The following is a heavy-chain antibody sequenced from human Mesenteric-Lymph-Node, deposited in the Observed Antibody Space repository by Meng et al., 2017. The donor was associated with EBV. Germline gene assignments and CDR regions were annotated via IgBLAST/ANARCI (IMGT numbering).Heavy chain of an antibody. Sequence: LPESGPGSVIPSGTLCLAWACSGVDGRSGYWWKWVRQPPVKVLEIVERIYHSGSTYYNPSRKSRVTILMAKYKNQFSLKITSVTVEDTAVYYCAREPYFYDSGGRFDNWGQGSLVTVSS. CDR2: IYHSGST. J-gene: IGHJ4*02. CDR3: AREPYFYDSGGRFDN. CDR1: GVDGRSGYW. D-gene: IGHD3-22*01. V-gene: IGHV4-4*02.